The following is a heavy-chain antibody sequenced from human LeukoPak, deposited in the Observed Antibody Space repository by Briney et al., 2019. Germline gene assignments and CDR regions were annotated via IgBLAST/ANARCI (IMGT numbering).Heavy chain of an antibody. CDR3: ARGLVDSGGWYSFLFDY. CDR2: ISSSSSYI. J-gene: IGHJ4*02. CDR1: GFTFSSYS. Sequence: PGGSLPLSCAASGFTFSSYSMNWVRQAPGKGLEWVSSISSSSSYIYYADSVKGRFTISRDNAKNSLYLQMNSLRAEDTAVYYCARGLVDSGGWYSFLFDYWGQGTLVTVSS. D-gene: IGHD6-19*01. V-gene: IGHV3-21*01.